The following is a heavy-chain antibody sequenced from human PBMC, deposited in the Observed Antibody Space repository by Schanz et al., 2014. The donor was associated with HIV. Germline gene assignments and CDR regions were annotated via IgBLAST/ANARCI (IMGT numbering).Heavy chain of an antibody. J-gene: IGHJ4*02. CDR1: GFTVSSNY. D-gene: IGHD2-2*01. CDR2: IYSGGST. CDR3: ARESASLSTGFDY. Sequence: EVQLVESGGGLVQPGRSLRLSCAASGFTVSSNYMSWVRQAPGKGLEWVSVIYSGGSTYYADSVKGRFTISRDNSKNTLYLQMNSLRAEDTAVYYCARESASLSTGFDYWGQGTLVTVSS. V-gene: IGHV3-66*01.